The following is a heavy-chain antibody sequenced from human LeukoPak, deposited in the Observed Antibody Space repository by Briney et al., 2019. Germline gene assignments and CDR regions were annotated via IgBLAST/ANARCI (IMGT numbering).Heavy chain of an antibody. CDR1: GYTFASYY. Sequence: ASVKVSCKASGYTFASYYMHWVRQAPGQGLEWMGIINPSGGSTSYAQKFPGRVTMTRDMSTSTVYMELSSLRAEDTAVYYCARDLFSGSYGGVDYWGQGPLVTVSS. V-gene: IGHV1-46*01. CDR2: INPSGGST. CDR3: ARDLFSGSYGGVDY. D-gene: IGHD1-26*01. J-gene: IGHJ4*02.